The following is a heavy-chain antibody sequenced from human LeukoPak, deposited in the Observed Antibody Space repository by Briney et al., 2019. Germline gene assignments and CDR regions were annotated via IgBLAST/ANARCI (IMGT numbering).Heavy chain of an antibody. V-gene: IGHV1-69*04. J-gene: IGHJ6*02. CDR1: GGTFSSYA. CDR3: ARDYDSSGYRYYYYGMDV. CDR2: IIPILGIA. D-gene: IGHD3-22*01. Sequence: ASVKVSCEASGGTFSSYAISWVRQAPGQGLEWMGRIIPILGIANYAQKFQGRVTITADKSTSTAYMELSSLRSEDTAVYYCARDYDSSGYRYYYYGMDVWGQGTTVTVSS.